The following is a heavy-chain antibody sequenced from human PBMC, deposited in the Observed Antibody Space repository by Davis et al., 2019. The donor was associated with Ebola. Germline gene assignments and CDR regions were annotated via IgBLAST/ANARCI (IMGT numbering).Heavy chain of an antibody. CDR2: INPNSGGT. D-gene: IGHD1-1*01. V-gene: IGHV1-2*02. Sequence: AASVTVSCKASRYTFTGYYMHWVRQAPGQGLEWMGWINPNSGGTNYAQKFQGRVTMTRDTSVSTAYMELSRLRSDDTAVYYCARDLLSNKGPRGRYGYGMDVWGQGTTVTVSS. CDR3: ARDLLSNKGPRGRYGYGMDV. J-gene: IGHJ6*02. CDR1: RYTFTGYY.